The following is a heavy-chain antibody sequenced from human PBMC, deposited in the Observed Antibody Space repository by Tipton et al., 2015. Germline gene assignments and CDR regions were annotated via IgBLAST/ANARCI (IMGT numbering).Heavy chain of an antibody. D-gene: IGHD4-23*01. CDR3: ARARGRHGGLFDS. V-gene: IGHV4-34*01. CDR1: GVSFSTYY. J-gene: IGHJ5*01. CDR2: ITHSGIT. Sequence: TLSLTCAVSGVSFSTYYWSWIRQPPGKGLEWIEEITHSGITNHNPSLKSRVTISVDTSKNQFSLKLTSVTAADTAVYYGARARGRHGGLFDSWGHGILVTVSS.